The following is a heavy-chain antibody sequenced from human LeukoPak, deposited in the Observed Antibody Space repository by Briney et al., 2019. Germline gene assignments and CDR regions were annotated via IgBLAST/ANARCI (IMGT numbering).Heavy chain of an antibody. CDR1: GGSISSYY. V-gene: IGHV4-4*07. J-gene: IGHJ4*02. CDR2: IYTSGST. D-gene: IGHD6-13*01. CDR3: ARVVQAADHYGYDY. Sequence: SSETLSLTCTVSGGSISSYYWSWIRQPAGKGLEWIGRIYTSGSTNYNPSLKSRVTISVDTSKNQFSLKLSSVTAADTAVYYCARVVQAADHYGYDYWGQGTLVTVSS.